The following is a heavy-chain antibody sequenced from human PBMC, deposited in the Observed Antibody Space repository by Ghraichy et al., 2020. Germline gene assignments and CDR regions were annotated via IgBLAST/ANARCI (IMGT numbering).Heavy chain of an antibody. CDR3: SRLRIAARRKNWFDP. V-gene: IGHV4-34*01. D-gene: IGHD6-6*01. Sequence: SETLSLTCAVYGESFSGYYWSWIRQPPGKGLEWIGEINHSGSTNYNPSLKSRVTISVDTSKNQFSLKLSSVTAADTAVYYCSRLRIAARRKNWFDPWGQGTLVTVSS. CDR1: GESFSGYY. J-gene: IGHJ5*02. CDR2: INHSGST.